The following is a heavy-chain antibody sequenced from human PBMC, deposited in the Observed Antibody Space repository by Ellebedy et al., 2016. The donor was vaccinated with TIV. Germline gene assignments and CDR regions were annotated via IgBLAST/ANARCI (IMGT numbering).Heavy chain of an antibody. CDR3: AKDRAYSSSWSTLVYYYGMDV. CDR2: ISGSGGST. CDR1: GFTFSSYA. D-gene: IGHD6-13*01. Sequence: GESLKISXAASGFTFSSYAMSWVRQAPGKGLEWVSAISGSGGSTYYADSVKGRFTISRDNSKNTLYLQMNSLRAEDTAVYYCAKDRAYSSSWSTLVYYYGMDVWGQGTTVTVSS. V-gene: IGHV3-23*01. J-gene: IGHJ6*02.